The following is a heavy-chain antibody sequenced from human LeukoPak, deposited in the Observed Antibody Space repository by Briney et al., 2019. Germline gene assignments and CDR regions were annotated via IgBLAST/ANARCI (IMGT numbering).Heavy chain of an antibody. CDR3: ARTLGYCSSTSCYTPFDY. J-gene: IGHJ4*02. Sequence: SVKVSCKASGGIFSRYAISWVRQAPGQGRAWMGGINPIFGTANYAQKFQGRATITTDESTSTAYKELSSLRSEDTAVYYCARTLGYCSSTSCYTPFDYWGQGTLVTVSS. V-gene: IGHV1-69*05. D-gene: IGHD2-2*02. CDR2: INPIFGTA. CDR1: GGIFSRYA.